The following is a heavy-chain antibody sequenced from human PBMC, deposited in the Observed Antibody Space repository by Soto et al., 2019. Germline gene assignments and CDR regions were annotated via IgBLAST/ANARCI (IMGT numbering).Heavy chain of an antibody. Sequence: ASVKVCCTASGYTFTSYDINWVRQAPGQGLEWMGWMNPNSGNAGYAQKFQGRVTMTRNTSISTAYMELSSLRSEDTAVYYCARGNPYDSSGYYYSRPYYFDCWGQGTLVTVSS. V-gene: IGHV1-8*01. CDR2: MNPNSGNA. CDR3: ARGNPYDSSGYYYSRPYYFDC. CDR1: GYTFTSYD. D-gene: IGHD3-22*01. J-gene: IGHJ4*02.